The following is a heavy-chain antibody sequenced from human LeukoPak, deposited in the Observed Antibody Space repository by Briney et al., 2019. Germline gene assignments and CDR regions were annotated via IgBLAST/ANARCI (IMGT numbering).Heavy chain of an antibody. CDR1: GGSFSGYY. Sequence: SETLSLTCAVYGGSFSGYYGSWIRQPPGKGLEWIGEINHSGSTNYNPSLKSRVTISVDTSKNQFSLKLSSVTAADTAVYYCATRVYYYDSSGYYASWGQGTLVTVSS. V-gene: IGHV4-34*01. CDR2: INHSGST. J-gene: IGHJ4*02. D-gene: IGHD3-22*01. CDR3: ATRVYYYDSSGYYAS.